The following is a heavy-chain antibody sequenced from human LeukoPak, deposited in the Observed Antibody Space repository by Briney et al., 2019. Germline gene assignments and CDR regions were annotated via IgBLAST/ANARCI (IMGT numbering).Heavy chain of an antibody. CDR1: GYSISSGYY. D-gene: IGHD6-6*01. CDR3: AGLFEARPGYFDY. CDR2: IYHSGST. J-gene: IGHJ4*02. Sequence: SETLSLTCAVSGYSISSGYYWGWIRQPPGKGLEWIGSIYHSGSTYYNPSLKSRVTISVDTSKNQFSLKLSSVTAADTAVYYCAGLFEARPGYFDYWGQGTLVTVSS. V-gene: IGHV4-38-2*01.